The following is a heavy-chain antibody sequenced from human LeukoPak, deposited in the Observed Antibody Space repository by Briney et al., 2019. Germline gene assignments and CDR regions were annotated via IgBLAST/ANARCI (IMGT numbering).Heavy chain of an antibody. CDR2: INPNSGGT. CDR1: GYTFTSYG. Sequence: ASVKVSCKASGYTFTSYGISWVRQAPGQGLEWMGWINPNSGGTNYAQKFQGWVTMTRDTSISTAYMELSRLRSDDTAVYYCARGGRYCSGGSCYSDAFDIWGQGTMVTVSS. V-gene: IGHV1-2*04. D-gene: IGHD2-15*01. CDR3: ARGGRYCSGGSCYSDAFDI. J-gene: IGHJ3*02.